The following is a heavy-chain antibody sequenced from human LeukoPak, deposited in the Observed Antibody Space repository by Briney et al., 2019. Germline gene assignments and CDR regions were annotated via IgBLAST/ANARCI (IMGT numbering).Heavy chain of an antibody. CDR2: ISYDGSNK. J-gene: IGHJ4*02. Sequence: GGSLRLSCAASGFTFSSYGMHWVRQAPGKGLEWVAVISYDGSNKYYADSVKGRFTISRDNSKNTLYLQMNSLRAEDTAVYYCAKAVAQWLVHYTTWGQGTPVTVSS. CDR3: AKAVAQWLVHYTT. V-gene: IGHV3-30*18. CDR1: GFTFSSYG. D-gene: IGHD6-19*01.